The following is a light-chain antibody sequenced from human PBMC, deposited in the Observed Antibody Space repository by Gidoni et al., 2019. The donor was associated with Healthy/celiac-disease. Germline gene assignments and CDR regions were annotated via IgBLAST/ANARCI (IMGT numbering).Light chain of an antibody. CDR1: NIGSKS. V-gene: IGLV3-21*02. CDR3: QVWDSSSDLYV. CDR2: DDR. Sequence: SYVLTQPPSVSVAPGQTARITCWGNNIGSKSVHWYQQKPGQAPVLVVYDDRDRPSGIPERFSGSNSGNTATLTISRVEAGDEADSYCQVWDSSSDLYVFGTGTKVTVL. J-gene: IGLJ1*01.